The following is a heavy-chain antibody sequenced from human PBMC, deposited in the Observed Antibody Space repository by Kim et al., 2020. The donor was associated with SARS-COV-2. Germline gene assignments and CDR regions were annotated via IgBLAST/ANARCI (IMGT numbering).Heavy chain of an antibody. CDR3: AQMGGSQYFDY. J-gene: IGHJ4*02. D-gene: IGHD5-12*01. Sequence: TYYADSGKGRFTIARDNSKNTLYLQMNSLRAEDTAVYYCAQMGGSQYFDYWGQGTLVTVSS. V-gene: IGHV3-23*01. CDR2: T.